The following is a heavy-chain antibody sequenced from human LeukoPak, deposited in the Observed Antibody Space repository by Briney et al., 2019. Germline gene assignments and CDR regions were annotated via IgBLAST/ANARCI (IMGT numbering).Heavy chain of an antibody. Sequence: RGSLRLSCAASGFTFSNYGMHWVRQAPGKGLEWVAFVRYDETTKFYADSVKGRFTISRDNSKTTLYLQMNSLRAEDTAVYYCAKDVPTAYFDYWGQGTLVTVAS. V-gene: IGHV3-30*02. D-gene: IGHD2-2*01. CDR3: AKDVPTAYFDY. CDR2: VRYDETTK. J-gene: IGHJ4*02. CDR1: GFTFSNYG.